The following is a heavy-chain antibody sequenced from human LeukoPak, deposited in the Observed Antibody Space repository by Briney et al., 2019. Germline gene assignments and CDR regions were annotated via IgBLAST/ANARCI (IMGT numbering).Heavy chain of an antibody. V-gene: IGHV4-30-2*01. CDR1: GGSISSGGYY. CDR3: ARDSVQKRVGATFYYAFDI. Sequence: PSETLSLTCTVSGGSISSGGYYWSWIRQPPEKGLEWIGYIYHSGSTYYNPSLKSRVTISVDRSKNQFSLKLSSVTAADTAVYYCARDSVQKRVGATFYYAFDIWGQGTMVTVSS. J-gene: IGHJ3*02. CDR2: IYHSGST. D-gene: IGHD1-26*01.